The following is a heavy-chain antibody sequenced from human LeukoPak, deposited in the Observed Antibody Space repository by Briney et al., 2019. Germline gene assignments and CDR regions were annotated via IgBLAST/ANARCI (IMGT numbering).Heavy chain of an antibody. CDR3: AKVGFSVGYYFDY. CDR1: GFTFSSYA. D-gene: IGHD5/OR15-5a*01. CDR2: IGGSGGGT. J-gene: IGHJ4*02. V-gene: IGHV3-23*01. Sequence: PGGSLRLSCVVSGFTFSSYAMSWVRQAPGKGLEWVSLIGGSGGGTYYADSVKGRFTISRDNSKNTLYLQMNSLRAEDTAVYYCAKVGFSVGYYFDYWGQGTLVTVSS.